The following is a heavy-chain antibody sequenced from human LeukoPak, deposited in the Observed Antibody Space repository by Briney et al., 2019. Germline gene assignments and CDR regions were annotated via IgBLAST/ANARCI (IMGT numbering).Heavy chain of an antibody. CDR2: IRYDGSNK. V-gene: IGHV3-30*02. J-gene: IGHJ4*02. CDR3: ARLQSSGSSWSGGFDY. CDR1: GFTFRSYG. Sequence: GGSLRLSCAASGFTFRSYGMHWVRQAPGKGLEWVAFIRYDGSNKYYADSVKGRFTISRDNSKNTLYLQMNSLRAEDTAVYYCARLQSSGSSWSGGFDYWGQGTLVTVSS. D-gene: IGHD6-13*01.